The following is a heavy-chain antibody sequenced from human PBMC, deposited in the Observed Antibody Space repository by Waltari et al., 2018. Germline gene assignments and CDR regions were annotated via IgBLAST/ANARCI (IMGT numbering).Heavy chain of an antibody. CDR2: IFPGDSDT. CDR1: GYSFTSYW. Sequence: EVQLVQSGAEVKKPGESLKISCTGSGYSFTSYWLGWLRQMHGKGLEWMGIIFPGDSDTRYGPSFQGQFTISADKSISTAYLQWSSLKASDTAMYYCARSLGYSSGWYRENWFDPWGQGTLVTVSS. CDR3: ARSLGYSSGWYRENWFDP. V-gene: IGHV5-51*03. D-gene: IGHD6-19*01. J-gene: IGHJ5*02.